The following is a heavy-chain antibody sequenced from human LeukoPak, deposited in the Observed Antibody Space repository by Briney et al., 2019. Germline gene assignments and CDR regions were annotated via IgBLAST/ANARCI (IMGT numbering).Heavy chain of an antibody. CDR2: ISWNSGSI. V-gene: IGHV3-9*01. Sequence: GRSLRLSCAASGFTFDDYAMHWVRQAPGKGLEWVSGISWNSGSIGYADSVKGRFTISRDNAKNSLYLQMNSLRVEDTAVYYCARDRVGGRYYYGMDVWGQGTTVTVSS. J-gene: IGHJ6*02. D-gene: IGHD3-16*01. CDR1: GFTFDDYA. CDR3: ARDRVGGRYYYGMDV.